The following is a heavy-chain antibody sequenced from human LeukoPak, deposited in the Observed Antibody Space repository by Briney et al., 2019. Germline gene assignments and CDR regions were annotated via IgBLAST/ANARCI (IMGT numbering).Heavy chain of an antibody. V-gene: IGHV5-51*01. D-gene: IGHD3-10*01. CDR3: ARLGGQLLWFGELLYGAKNAFDI. CDR2: IYPGDSDT. CDR1: GYSFTSYW. J-gene: IGHJ3*02. Sequence: GESLKISCKGSGYSFTSYWIGWVRQMPGKGLEWMGIIYPGDSDTRYSPSFQGQVTISADKSISTAYLQWSSLKASDTAMYYCARLGGQLLWFGELLYGAKNAFDIWGQGTMVTVSS.